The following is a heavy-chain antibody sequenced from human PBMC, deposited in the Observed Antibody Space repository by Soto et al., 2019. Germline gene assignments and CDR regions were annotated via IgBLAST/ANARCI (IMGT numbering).Heavy chain of an antibody. CDR3: ARIRDEDCSGGSCYYYFDY. D-gene: IGHD2-15*01. CDR2: IFSNDEK. V-gene: IGHV2-26*01. J-gene: IGHJ4*02. CDR1: GFSLSNARLS. Sequence: QVTLKESGPVLVKPTETLTLTCTVSGFSLSNARLSVSWIRQPPGKAPEWLAHIFSNDEKFYSTSLKSRLTIAKDTSKSQVVLTMTNMDPVDTATYYCARIRDEDCSGGSCYYYFDYWGQGTLVTVSS.